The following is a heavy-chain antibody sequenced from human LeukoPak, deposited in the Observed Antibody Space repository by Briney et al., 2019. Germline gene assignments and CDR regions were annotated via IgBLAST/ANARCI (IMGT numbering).Heavy chain of an antibody. J-gene: IGHJ4*02. V-gene: IGHV3-33*01. D-gene: IGHD3-9*01. CDR3: ARDGGFFDWYFDY. Sequence: PGGSLRLSCAASGFTFSSYGMHWVRQAPGKGLEWVAVIWYDGSNKYYADSVKGRFIISRDNSKNTLYLQMNSLRAEDTAVYYCARDGGFFDWYFDYWGQGTLVTVSS. CDR2: IWYDGSNK. CDR1: GFTFSSYG.